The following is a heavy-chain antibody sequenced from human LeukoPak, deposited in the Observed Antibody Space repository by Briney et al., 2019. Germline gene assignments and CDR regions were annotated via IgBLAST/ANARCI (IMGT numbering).Heavy chain of an antibody. J-gene: IGHJ4*02. CDR3: ARDPSSGGFLDS. CDR1: GFTFSSYV. D-gene: IGHD3-10*01. Sequence: SGGSLRLSCAASGFTFSSYVMHWVRQAPGKGLEWVSVISFDGINKYYADSVKGRFTVSRDNSKSTLYLQMNSLRAVDTAVYFCARDPSSGGFLDSWGQGTLVTVSS. V-gene: IGHV3-30-3*01. CDR2: ISFDGINK.